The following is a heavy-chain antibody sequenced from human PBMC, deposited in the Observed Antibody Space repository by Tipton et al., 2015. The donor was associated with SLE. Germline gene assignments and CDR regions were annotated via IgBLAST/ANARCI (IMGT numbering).Heavy chain of an antibody. CDR1: GGSFSGHY. CDR2: IYQSGST. V-gene: IGHV4-34*01. D-gene: IGHD2-21*02. J-gene: IGHJ4*02. Sequence: TLSLICAVYGGSFSGHYWSWVRQPPGKGLEWIGEIYQSGSTNYNPSLKSRLIMSVDASKNQFSLKLSSVTAADTAVYYCARLGVVVTAIDYWGQGTLVTVSS. CDR3: ARLGVVVTAIDY.